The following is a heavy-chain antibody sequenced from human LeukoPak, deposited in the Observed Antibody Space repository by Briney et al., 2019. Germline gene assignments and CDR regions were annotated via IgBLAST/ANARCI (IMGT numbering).Heavy chain of an antibody. J-gene: IGHJ4*02. D-gene: IGHD6-13*01. CDR2: INHSGST. V-gene: IGHV4-34*01. CDR1: GGSISSYY. CDR3: ASRPIAAAGTPGIDY. Sequence: PSETLSLTCTVSGGSISSYYWSWIRQPPGKGLEWIGEINHSGSTNYNPSLKSRVTISVDTSKNQFSLKLSSVTAADTAVYYCASRPIAAAGTPGIDYWGQGTLVTVSS.